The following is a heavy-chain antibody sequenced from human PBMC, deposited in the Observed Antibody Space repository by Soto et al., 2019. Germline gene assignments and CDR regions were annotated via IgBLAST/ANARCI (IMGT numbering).Heavy chain of an antibody. CDR2: ISGSGGST. V-gene: IGHV3-23*01. Sequence: EVQLLESGGGLVQPGGSVRLSCAASGFTFSSYAMSWVRQAPGKGLEWVSAISGSGGSTYYADSVKGRFTISRDNSKNTLYLQMNSLRAEDTAVYYCAKSLEWLSPNGDYWGQVTLVTVSS. CDR1: GFTFSSYA. CDR3: AKSLEWLSPNGDY. J-gene: IGHJ4*02. D-gene: IGHD3-3*01.